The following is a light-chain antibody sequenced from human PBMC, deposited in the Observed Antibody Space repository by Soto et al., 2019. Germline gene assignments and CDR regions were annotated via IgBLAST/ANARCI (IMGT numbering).Light chain of an antibody. Sequence: QSVLTQPPSVSGAPGQTVTMSCTGSSSNFGAGYDVHWYQQLPGTAPKLLIYGSTNRPSGVPDRFSGSKSGTSASLAISGLQSEDEADYYCAVWDDSLDGVVFGGGTQLTVL. CDR2: GST. J-gene: IGLJ2*01. CDR1: SSNFGAGYD. CDR3: AVWDDSLDGVV. V-gene: IGLV1-40*01.